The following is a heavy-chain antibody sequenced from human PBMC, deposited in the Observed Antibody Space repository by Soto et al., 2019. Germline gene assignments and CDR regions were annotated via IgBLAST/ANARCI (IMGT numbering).Heavy chain of an antibody. Sequence: SQTLSLTCAISWDSVSSNSAAWNWIRHSPSRGLEWLGRTYYRSKWYNDYAVSVKSRITINPDTSKNQFSLQLNSVTPEDTAFYYCARGVEMCSSRSGSAFETLGQGKMVTVSS. CDR2: TYYRSKWYN. CDR3: ARGVEMCSSRSGSAFET. D-gene: IGHD6-19*01. CDR1: WDSVSSNSAA. V-gene: IGHV6-1*01. J-gene: IGHJ3*02.